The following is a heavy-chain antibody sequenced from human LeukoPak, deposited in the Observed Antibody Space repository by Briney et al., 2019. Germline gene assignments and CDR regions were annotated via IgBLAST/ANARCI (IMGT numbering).Heavy chain of an antibody. CDR1: GGSIGSYY. CDR2: IYYSGST. V-gene: IGHV4-59*01. D-gene: IGHD5-18*01. Sequence: AETLSLTCTVSGGSIGSYYWSWIRQPPGKGLEWIGYIYYSGSTNYNPSLKSRVTISVDTSKNQFSLKLSSVTAADTAVYYCARDGYSRYYYYMDVWGKGTTVTVSS. J-gene: IGHJ6*03. CDR3: ARDGYSRYYYYMDV.